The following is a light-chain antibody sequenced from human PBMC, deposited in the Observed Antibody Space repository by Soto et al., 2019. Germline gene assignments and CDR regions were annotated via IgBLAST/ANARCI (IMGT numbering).Light chain of an antibody. Sequence: DIQMTQSPFFLSASVGDRVTITCRASQDIRIDLGWYQQIPGGAPKRLIYTASKLHSGVPSRFSGSGSGTEFTLTISSLQPEDVATYYCLQHNSYPWTFGQGTKVEVK. CDR2: TAS. CDR1: QDIRID. J-gene: IGKJ1*01. V-gene: IGKV1-17*01. CDR3: LQHNSYPWT.